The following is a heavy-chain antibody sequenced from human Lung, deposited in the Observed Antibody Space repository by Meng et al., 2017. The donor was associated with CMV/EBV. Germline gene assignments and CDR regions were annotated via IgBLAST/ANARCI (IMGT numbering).Heavy chain of an antibody. CDR1: GYTFTNYG. J-gene: IGHJ4*02. D-gene: IGHD1-26*01. CDR3: ARVEVGITSGDY. CDR2: INAYNGDT. Sequence: QRQRVQSGGEVRKPGASVKVSCKASGYTFTNYGITWVRQAPGQGLEWMGWINAYNGDTNYAQTLQGRVTMTTDTSTSTAYMELRSLRSDDTAVYYCARVEVGITSGDYWGQGTLVTVSS. V-gene: IGHV1-18*01.